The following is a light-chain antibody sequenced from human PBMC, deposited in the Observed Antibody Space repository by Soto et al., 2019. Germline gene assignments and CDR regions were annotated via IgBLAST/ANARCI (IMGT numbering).Light chain of an antibody. CDR3: QQRSNWPRT. CDR2: DAS. J-gene: IGKJ1*01. V-gene: IGKV3-11*01. Sequence: EIVLTQSPATLSLSPGERATLSCRASQSVSSSQLAWYQQKPGQAPRLLIYDASNRATGNPARFSGSGSGTDFTLTISSLEPEDFAVYYCQQRSNWPRTFGQGTKVDIK. CDR1: QSVSSS.